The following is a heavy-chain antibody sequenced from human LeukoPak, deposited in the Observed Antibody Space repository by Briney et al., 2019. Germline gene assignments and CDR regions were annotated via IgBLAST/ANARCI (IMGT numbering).Heavy chain of an antibody. CDR2: INAGNGNT. CDR3: ARGARAAGPYYFDY. V-gene: IGHV1-3*01. Sequence: ASVKVSCKASGYTFTSYAMHWVRQAPGQRLEWMGWINAGNGNTKYSQKFQGRVTITRDTSASTAYMELSSLRSEDTAVYYCARGARAAGPYYFDYWGQGTLVTVSS. CDR1: GYTFTSYA. D-gene: IGHD6-13*01. J-gene: IGHJ4*02.